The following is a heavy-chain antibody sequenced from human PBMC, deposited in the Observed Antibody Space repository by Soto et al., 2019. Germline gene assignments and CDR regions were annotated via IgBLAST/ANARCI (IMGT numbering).Heavy chain of an antibody. Sequence: GASVKVSCKVSGYTLTELSMHWVRQAPGKGLEWMGGFDPEDGETFYAQKFQGRVTMTEDTSTDTAYMELSSLRSEGTAVYYCATPGYCSGGSCYKGAAAFDIWGQGTMVTVSS. J-gene: IGHJ3*02. V-gene: IGHV1-24*01. D-gene: IGHD2-15*01. CDR1: GYTLTELS. CDR3: ATPGYCSGGSCYKGAAAFDI. CDR2: FDPEDGET.